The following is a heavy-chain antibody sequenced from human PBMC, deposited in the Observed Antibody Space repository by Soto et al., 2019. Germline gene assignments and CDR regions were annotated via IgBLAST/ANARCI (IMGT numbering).Heavy chain of an antibody. CDR1: ASSFSDAW. V-gene: IGHV3-15*01. CDR3: TTDPIPGGI. CDR2: IKSKTAGGTT. D-gene: IGHD2-15*01. Sequence: GGSLRLSCTVSASSFSDAWMSWVRQAAGKGLEWVGRIKSKTAGGTTDYAAPVKGRFAISRDDSKNTLYLHINSLKTEDTAVYYCTTDPIPGGIWGQGTMVTVSS. J-gene: IGHJ3*02.